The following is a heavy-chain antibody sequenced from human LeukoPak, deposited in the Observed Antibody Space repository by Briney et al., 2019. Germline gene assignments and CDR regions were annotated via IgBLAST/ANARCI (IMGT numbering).Heavy chain of an antibody. CDR3: ARAGQLDTAMWVY. Sequence: SETVSLTCTVSGGSIRSDFWSWIRQPPGKGLEWIGYIYYSGSTNYNPSLKSRVTISVDTSKNQFSLKLSSVTAADTAVYYCARAGQLDTAMWVYWGQGTLVTVSS. CDR1: GGSIRSDF. D-gene: IGHD5-18*01. V-gene: IGHV4-59*01. J-gene: IGHJ4*02. CDR2: IYYSGST.